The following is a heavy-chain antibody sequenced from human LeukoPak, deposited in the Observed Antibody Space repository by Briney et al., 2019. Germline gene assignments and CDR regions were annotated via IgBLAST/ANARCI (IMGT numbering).Heavy chain of an antibody. J-gene: IGHJ4*02. Sequence: ASVKVSCKASGYTFTSSDFNWVRQATGQGLEWMGWMNPNSGNTGYAQKFQGRVTMTRDTSISTAYMELSSLRSEDTAVYYCARAPSGSYPGRGYYFDYWGQGTLVTVSS. CDR2: MNPNSGNT. V-gene: IGHV1-8*01. D-gene: IGHD1-26*01. CDR3: ARAPSGSYPGRGYYFDY. CDR1: GYTFTSSD.